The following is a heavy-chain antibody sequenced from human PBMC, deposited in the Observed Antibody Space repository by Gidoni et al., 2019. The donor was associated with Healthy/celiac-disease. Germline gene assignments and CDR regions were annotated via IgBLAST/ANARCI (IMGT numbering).Heavy chain of an antibody. CDR1: GCTCSNAG. D-gene: IGHD3-22*01. V-gene: IGHV3-15*01. J-gene: IGHJ6*03. CDR3: TTDPAYYYDSSGYYHYYYYMDV. Sequence: VHLVESGGGLVKPGGSLSRSGAAAGCTCSNAGVCWVCQAPGKGLEWVGRIKSKTDGGTTYCGARVKGRFSISRDYSKHTLYLQMNSLKTDDTAVYYCTTDPAYYYDSSGYYHYYYYMDVWGKGTTVTVSS. CDR2: IKSKTDGGTT.